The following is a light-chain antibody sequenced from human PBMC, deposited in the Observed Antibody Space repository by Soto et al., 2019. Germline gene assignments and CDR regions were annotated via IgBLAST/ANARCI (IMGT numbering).Light chain of an antibody. J-gene: IGLJ1*01. CDR3: GSHTRTSSV. CDR1: SSDVGGYNY. CDR2: DVS. Sequence: QSALTQPASVSGSPGQSITISCTGTSSDVGGYNYVSWYQRHPGKAPKLMIYDVSNRPSGVSNRFSGAKSVNTASLTISGLHSEYQADYHFGSHTRTSSVSGADPKV. V-gene: IGLV2-14*01.